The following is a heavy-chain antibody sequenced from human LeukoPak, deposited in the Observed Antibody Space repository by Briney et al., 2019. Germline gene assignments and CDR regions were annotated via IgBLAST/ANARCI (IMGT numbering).Heavy chain of an antibody. D-gene: IGHD2-15*01. CDR1: GFTFSSYS. V-gene: IGHV3-21*01. Sequence: GSLRLSCAASGFTFSSYSMNWVRQAPGKGLEWVSSISSSSSYIYYADSVKGRFTISRDNAKNSLYLQMNSLRAEDTAVYYCARAAVGGSFLQHYYGMDVWGQGTTVTASS. J-gene: IGHJ6*02. CDR2: ISSSSSYI. CDR3: ARAAVGGSFLQHYYGMDV.